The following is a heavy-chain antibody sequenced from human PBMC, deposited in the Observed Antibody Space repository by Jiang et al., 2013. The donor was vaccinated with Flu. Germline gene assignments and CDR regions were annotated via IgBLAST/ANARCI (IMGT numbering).Heavy chain of an antibody. D-gene: IGHD3-10*01. V-gene: IGHV3-33*01. Sequence: VQLLESGGRVVQPGRSLRLSCAASGFSFSTYGMHWVRQTPGKGLEWVALIWYDESYKFYADSVKGRFTISRDVSNSTLYLQMDSLRAEDTAVYYCARGYGSGPFDYWGQGTLVTVSS. CDR2: IWYDESYK. CDR3: ARGYGSGPFDY. CDR1: GFSFSTYG. J-gene: IGHJ4*02.